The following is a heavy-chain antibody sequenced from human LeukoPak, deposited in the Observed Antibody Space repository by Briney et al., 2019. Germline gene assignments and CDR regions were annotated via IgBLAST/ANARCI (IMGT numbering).Heavy chain of an antibody. D-gene: IGHD3-10*01. V-gene: IGHV3-30*04. Sequence: GGSLRLSCAASGFTFSSYAMYWVRPAPRGGLEWGAVISYDGSNKFYADSVKSRFTFSSDTSKKTLYLLMNSLRAETTAVFYSAGGNRLGLWFGRGGVPYFDYWGQGTLVTVSS. CDR1: GFTFSSYA. CDR2: ISYDGSNK. J-gene: IGHJ4*02. CDR3: AGGNRLGLWFGRGGVPYFDY.